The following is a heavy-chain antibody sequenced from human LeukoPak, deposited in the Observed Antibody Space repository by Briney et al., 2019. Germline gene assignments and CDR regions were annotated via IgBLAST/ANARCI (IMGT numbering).Heavy chain of an antibody. CDR3: ARLWDETYYDILTGYHTSGRWFDY. CDR2: INPNSGGT. V-gene: IGHV1-2*02. Sequence: GASVKVSCKASGYTFTGYYMHWVRQAPGQGLEWMGWINPNSGGTNYAQKFQGRVTMTRDTSISTAYMELSRLRSDDTAVYYCARLWDETYYDILTGYHTSGRWFDYWGQGTLVTVSS. CDR1: GYTFTGYY. D-gene: IGHD3-9*01. J-gene: IGHJ4*02.